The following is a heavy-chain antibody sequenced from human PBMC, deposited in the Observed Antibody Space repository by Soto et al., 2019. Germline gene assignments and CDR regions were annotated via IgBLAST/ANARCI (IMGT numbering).Heavy chain of an antibody. J-gene: IGHJ6*02. CDR1: GYSFSTYW. CDR3: ARRIEAGGYYYYALDV. D-gene: IGHD6-13*01. V-gene: IGHV5-10-1*01. Sequence: RGESLKISCKASGYSFSTYWITWVRQMPGKGLEWMGRIDPNYPNTKYSPSFEGHVTISADKSTGTAYLQWSSLKASDTAIYYCARRIEAGGYYYYALDVWGQGTTVTVSS. CDR2: IDPNYPNT.